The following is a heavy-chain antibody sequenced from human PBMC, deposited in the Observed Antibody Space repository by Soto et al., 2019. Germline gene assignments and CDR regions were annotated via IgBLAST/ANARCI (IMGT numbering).Heavy chain of an antibody. Sequence: QVQLQESGPGLVKPSQTLSLTCTVSGGSISSGGYYWSWIRQHPGKGLEWIGYIYYSGSTYYNPPLTRRVTVSXXTXKXXFSREIRSETAAATAGYYCARAGAWNVPYYYGMDVWGQGTTVTVSS. CDR1: GGSISSGGYY. CDR2: IYYSGST. J-gene: IGHJ6*02. CDR3: ARAGAWNVPYYYGMDV. D-gene: IGHD1-1*01. V-gene: IGHV4-31*03.